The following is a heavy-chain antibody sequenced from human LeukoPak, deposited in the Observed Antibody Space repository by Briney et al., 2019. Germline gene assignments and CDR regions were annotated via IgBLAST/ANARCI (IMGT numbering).Heavy chain of an antibody. CDR2: VDHSGST. CDR1: GGSITSYY. D-gene: IGHD1-1*01. V-gene: IGHV4-59*01. J-gene: IGHJ4*02. Sequence: SETLSLTCSVSGGSITSYYWSWIRQPPGKGLEWIGYVDHSGSTNYNPSLKSRVTISVDTSKNQFSLKLSSVTAADTAVYFCARVPGTTPFDYWGQGTLVTVSS. CDR3: ARVPGTTPFDY.